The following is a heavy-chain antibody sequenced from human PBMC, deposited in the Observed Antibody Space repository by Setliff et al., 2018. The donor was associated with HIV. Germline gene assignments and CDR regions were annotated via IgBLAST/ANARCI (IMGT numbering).Heavy chain of an antibody. Sequence: ASVKVSCKASGGTFSSYAINWVRQAPGQGLQWMGGIIPMFGTLNFAQKFQGRVTMTRDTSISTAYMELSSLRYDDTAVYYCARDTVRATFSDYWGQGTLVTVSS. V-gene: IGHV1-69*05. D-gene: IGHD1-26*01. CDR1: GGTFSSYA. CDR2: IIPMFGTL. CDR3: ARDTVRATFSDY. J-gene: IGHJ4*02.